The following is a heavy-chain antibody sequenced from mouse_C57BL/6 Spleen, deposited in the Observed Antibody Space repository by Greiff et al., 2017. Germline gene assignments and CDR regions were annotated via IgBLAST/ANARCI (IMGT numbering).Heavy chain of an antibody. V-gene: IGHV1-15*01. CDR3: TRRGLYYAYFDY. Sequence: QVHVKQSGAELVRPGASVTLSCKASGYTFTDYEMHWVKQTPVHGLEWIGAIDPETGGTAYNQKFKGKAILTADKSSSTAYMELRSLTSEDSAVYYCTRRGLYYAYFDYWGQGTTLTVSS. D-gene: IGHD1-1*01. CDR1: GYTFTDYE. CDR2: IDPETGGT. J-gene: IGHJ2*01.